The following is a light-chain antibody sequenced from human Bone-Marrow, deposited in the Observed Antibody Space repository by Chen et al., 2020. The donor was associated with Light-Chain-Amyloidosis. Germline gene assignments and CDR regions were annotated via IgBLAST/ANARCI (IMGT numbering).Light chain of an antibody. CDR2: GSS. J-gene: IGKJ4*01. Sequence: EIVLTQSPGTLPLSPGEGANLSCRASQTISSNYLTWYQQKFGHAPRLLMYGSSSRATGIPDRFTGSGSGTDFTLTINRLEPEYCARYYCQQYGTSPLTFGGGTKVEIK. CDR1: QTISSNY. V-gene: IGKV3-20*01. CDR3: QQYGTSPLT.